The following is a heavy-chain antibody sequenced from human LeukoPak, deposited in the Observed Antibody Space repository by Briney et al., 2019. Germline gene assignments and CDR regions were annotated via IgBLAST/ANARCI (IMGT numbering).Heavy chain of an antibody. V-gene: IGHV3-74*01. CDR1: GFTFSSYW. J-gene: IGHJ4*02. CDR2: INSDGSTT. Sequence: GGSLRLSCAASGFTFSSYWMYWVRQAPGKGLVWVSRINSDGSTTNYADSVKGRFTISRDNAKNTLYLQMNSLRAEDTAVYYCARGGFRAYYCDSWGQGNLVTVSS. D-gene: IGHD3-10*01. CDR3: ARGGFRAYYCDS.